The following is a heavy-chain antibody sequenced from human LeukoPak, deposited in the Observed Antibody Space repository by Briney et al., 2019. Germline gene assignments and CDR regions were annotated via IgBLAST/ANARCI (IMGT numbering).Heavy chain of an antibody. CDR2: IYYSGST. CDR3: ARGDGYCSSTSCYSLAFDI. Sequence: SETLSLTCTVSGGSISSYYWSWIRQPPGKGLEWIGYIYYSGSTNYNPSLKSRVTISVDTSKNQFSLKLSSVTAADTAVYYCARGDGYCSSTSCYSLAFDIWGQGTMXTVSS. CDR1: GGSISSYY. J-gene: IGHJ3*02. V-gene: IGHV4-59*01. D-gene: IGHD2-2*03.